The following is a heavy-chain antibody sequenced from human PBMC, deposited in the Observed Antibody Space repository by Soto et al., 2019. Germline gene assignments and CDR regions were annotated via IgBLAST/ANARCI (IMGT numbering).Heavy chain of an antibody. Sequence: QVQLVQSGAEVKKPGSSVKVSCKASGGTFSSYAISWVRQAPGQGLEWMGGIIPIFGTANYAQKFQGRVTITADKSTSTAYMELSSLRSEDTAVYYCASGAHMVRGVNPAYYYYYGMDVWGQGPTVTVSS. J-gene: IGHJ6*02. V-gene: IGHV1-69*06. CDR3: ASGAHMVRGVNPAYYYYYGMDV. CDR1: GGTFSSYA. D-gene: IGHD3-10*01. CDR2: IIPIFGTA.